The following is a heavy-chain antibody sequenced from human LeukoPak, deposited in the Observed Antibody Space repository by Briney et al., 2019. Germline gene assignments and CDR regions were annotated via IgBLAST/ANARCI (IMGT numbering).Heavy chain of an antibody. V-gene: IGHV3-30*04. CDR2: IYYDGSIE. D-gene: IGHD5-24*01. Sequence: GGSLRLSCAASGFTFSSYAMHWVRQAPGKGLEWAAVIYYDGSIEYYADSVKGRFTISRDNSKNMLYLQMNSLRAEDTAVYYCARARGGYNTHFDYWGQGTLVTVSS. J-gene: IGHJ4*02. CDR3: ARARGGYNTHFDY. CDR1: GFTFSSYA.